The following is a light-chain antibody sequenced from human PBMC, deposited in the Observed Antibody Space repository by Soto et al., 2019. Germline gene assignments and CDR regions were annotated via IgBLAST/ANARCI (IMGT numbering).Light chain of an antibody. CDR1: QTVSSW. CDR3: QQYNPYSPYT. Sequence: DIQMTQFPSTLSASIGDRVTITCRASQTVSSWLAWYQQKPGKAPELLIYKASNLEPGVPSRFSGSASGTEFTLTISSLQPDDLTTYYCQQYNPYSPYTFGQGTMLEIK. V-gene: IGKV1-5*03. J-gene: IGKJ2*01. CDR2: KAS.